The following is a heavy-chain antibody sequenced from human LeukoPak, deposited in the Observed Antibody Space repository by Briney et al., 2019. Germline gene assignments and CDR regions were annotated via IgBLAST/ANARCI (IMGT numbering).Heavy chain of an antibody. CDR1: GYTFTSYD. D-gene: IGHD2-21*01. J-gene: IGHJ6*02. CDR3: ASVAVIPNLYYYYGMDV. Sequence: ASVKVSCKASGYTFTSYDINWVRQATGQGLEWMGWMNPNSGNTGYAQKFQGRVTMTRNTSISTAYMELSSLRSEDTAVYYCASVAVIPNLYYYYGMDVWGQGTTVTVSS. V-gene: IGHV1-8*01. CDR2: MNPNSGNT.